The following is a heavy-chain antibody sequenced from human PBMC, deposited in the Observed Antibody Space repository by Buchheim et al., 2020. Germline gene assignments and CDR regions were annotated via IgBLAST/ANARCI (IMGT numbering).Heavy chain of an antibody. D-gene: IGHD5-18*01. Sequence: QVQLVESGGGVVQPGRSLRLSCAASGFTFSSYGMHWVRQAPGKGLEWVAVISYDGSNKYYADSVKGRFIISRDNSKNTLYLQMNSLRAEDTAVYYCAKQRYSPYYYYGMDVWGQGTT. CDR1: GFTFSSYG. J-gene: IGHJ6*02. CDR3: AKQRYSPYYYYGMDV. CDR2: ISYDGSNK. V-gene: IGHV3-30*18.